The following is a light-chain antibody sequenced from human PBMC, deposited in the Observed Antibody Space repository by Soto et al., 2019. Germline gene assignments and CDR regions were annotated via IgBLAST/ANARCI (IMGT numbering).Light chain of an antibody. V-gene: IGKV1-27*01. CDR3: QKYNSAPPT. Sequence: DIQMTQSPPSLSASVGDRGTITCRASQGISNYLAWYQQKPGKVPKLLIYAASTLQSGVPSRFSGSGSGTDFTLTISSLQPEDVATYYCQKYNSAPPTFGQGTKVDIK. CDR1: QGISNY. J-gene: IGKJ1*01. CDR2: AAS.